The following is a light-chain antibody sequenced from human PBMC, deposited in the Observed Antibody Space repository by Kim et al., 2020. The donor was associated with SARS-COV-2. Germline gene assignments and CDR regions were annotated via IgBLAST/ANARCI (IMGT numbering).Light chain of an antibody. Sequence: QSALTQPASVSGSPGQSITISCTGTSSDVGGYNYVSWYQQYPGKAPKLMLYDVTKRPSGVSNRFSCSKSGNTASLTISGLQAEDEADYYCSSYRSSGYVFGTGTKVTVL. V-gene: IGLV2-14*03. J-gene: IGLJ1*01. CDR2: DVT. CDR1: SSDVGGYNY. CDR3: SSYRSSGYV.